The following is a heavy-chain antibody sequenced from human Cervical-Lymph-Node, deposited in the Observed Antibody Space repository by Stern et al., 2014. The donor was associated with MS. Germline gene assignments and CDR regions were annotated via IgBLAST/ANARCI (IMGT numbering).Heavy chain of an antibody. J-gene: IGHJ2*01. V-gene: IGHV2-26*01. CDR3: ARIPPGYSVAWDWYFDL. D-gene: IGHD6-13*01. Sequence: ESGPGLVKPTETLTLTCTVSGFSLSNARMGVSWIRQPPGKALEWLAHNFSNDEKSYSTSLKSRLTISKDTSKSQVVLTMTNMDPVDTATYYCARIPPGYSVAWDWYFDLWGRGTLVTVSS. CDR1: GFSLSNARMG. CDR2: NFSNDEK.